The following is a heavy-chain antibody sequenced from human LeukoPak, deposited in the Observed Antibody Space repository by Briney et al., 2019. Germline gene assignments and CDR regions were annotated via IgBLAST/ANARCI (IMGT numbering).Heavy chain of an antibody. J-gene: IGHJ6*02. CDR1: GYTFTGYY. Sequence: ASVKVPCKASGYTFTGYYMHWVRQAPGQGLEWMGWINPNSGGTNYAQKFQGRVTMTRDTSISTAYMELSRLRSDDTAVYYCARDYKTIFGVVIMYYYYGMDVWGQGTTVTVSS. CDR3: ARDYKTIFGVVIMYYYYGMDV. CDR2: INPNSGGT. D-gene: IGHD3-3*01. V-gene: IGHV1-2*02.